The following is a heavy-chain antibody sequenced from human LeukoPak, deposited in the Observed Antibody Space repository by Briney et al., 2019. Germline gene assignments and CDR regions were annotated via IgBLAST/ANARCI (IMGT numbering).Heavy chain of an antibody. Sequence: PGGSLRLSRAASGFTFSSYSMNWVRQAPGKGLEWVSYISSSSSTIYYADSVKGRFTISRDNAKNSLYLQMNSLRAEDTAVYYCARERSWYMDVWGKGTTVTVSS. J-gene: IGHJ6*03. D-gene: IGHD5-24*01. CDR2: ISSSSSTI. V-gene: IGHV3-48*04. CDR3: ARERSWYMDV. CDR1: GFTFSSYS.